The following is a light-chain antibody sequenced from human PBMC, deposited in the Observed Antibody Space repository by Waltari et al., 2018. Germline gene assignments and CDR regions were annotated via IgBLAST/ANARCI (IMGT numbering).Light chain of an antibody. CDR2: LGS. CDR1: QSLLHSNGYYY. Sequence: DIVMTQSPLSLPVTPGEPASISCRSSQSLLHSNGYYYLDWYLQKPGQSPQLLIYLGSTRASGVPDRFTGSASGTDFTLKISRVEAEDVGVDYCMQALQTWTFGQGTKVEIK. CDR3: MQALQTWT. J-gene: IGKJ1*01. V-gene: IGKV2-28*01.